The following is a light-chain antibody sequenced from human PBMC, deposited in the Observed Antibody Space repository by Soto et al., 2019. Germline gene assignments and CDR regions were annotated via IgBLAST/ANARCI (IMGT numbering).Light chain of an antibody. CDR3: QHFGNSLWT. Sequence: EIVLTQSPGTLSLSPGERATLSCRASQSVASRNLAWYQQKSGQAPRLLIYGASSRAIHTPDRFSGSGSGTDFTLTISGLEPEDFAVYYRQHFGNSLWTFGQGTKVEI. CDR1: QSVASRN. V-gene: IGKV3-20*01. CDR2: GAS. J-gene: IGKJ1*01.